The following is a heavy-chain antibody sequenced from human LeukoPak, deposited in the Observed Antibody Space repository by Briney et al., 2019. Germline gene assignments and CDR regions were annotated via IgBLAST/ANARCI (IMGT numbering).Heavy chain of an antibody. D-gene: IGHD3-9*01. J-gene: IGHJ1*01. CDR3: AKTISSQSHRIFHH. Sequence: GGSLRLSCEASGFTFSDFAMSWVRQAPGKGLEWVSSISSSSSYIYYADSVKGRFTISRDNSANMIYLQMNTLRAEDTAVYYCAKTISSQSHRIFHHWGQGTLVTVAS. CDR2: ISSSSSYI. CDR1: GFTFSDFA. V-gene: IGHV3-21*06.